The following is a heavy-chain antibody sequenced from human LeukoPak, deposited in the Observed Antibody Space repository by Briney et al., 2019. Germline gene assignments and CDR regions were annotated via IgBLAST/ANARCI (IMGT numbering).Heavy chain of an antibody. CDR1: GYTFSNYY. CDR2: IEAESGGR. Sequence: VSVKVSCKASGYTFSNYYIHWVRQAPGQGLEWMGWIEAESGGRNYAQKFQDRVTMTRDRSISTVYMEVTSLKSDDTAVYYCANSIEQWYGAWGQGTLVTVSS. V-gene: IGHV1-2*02. CDR3: ANSIEQWYGA. J-gene: IGHJ4*02. D-gene: IGHD6-19*01.